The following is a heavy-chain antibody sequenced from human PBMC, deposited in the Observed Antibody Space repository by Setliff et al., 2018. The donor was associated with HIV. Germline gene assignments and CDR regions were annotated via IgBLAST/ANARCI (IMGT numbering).Heavy chain of an antibody. D-gene: IGHD3-22*01. J-gene: IGHJ4*02. V-gene: IGHV4-30-4*01. CDR2: IYYSGSA. CDR1: GGFISSSSYY. CDR3: ASFYDNSGWFYFDY. Sequence: SETLSLTCTVSGGFISSSSYYWGWIRQSPGKGLEWIGYIYYSGSAYYNPSLKSRLAISVDTSKNQFSLRLNSVTAADTAVYFCASFYDNSGWFYFDYWGQGTLVTVSS.